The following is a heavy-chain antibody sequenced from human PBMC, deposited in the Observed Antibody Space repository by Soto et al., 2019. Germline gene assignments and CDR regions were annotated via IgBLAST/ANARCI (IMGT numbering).Heavy chain of an antibody. CDR1: GYSISSGYY. D-gene: IGHD3-22*01. CDR2: IYHSGST. J-gene: IGHJ4*02. CDR3: ARVHSGYSCFDY. Sequence: SETLSLTCAVSGYSISSGYYWGWIRQPPGKGLEWIGSIYHSGSTYYNPSLKSRVTISVDTSKNQFSLKLSSVTAADTAVYYCARVHSGYSCFDYWGQGTLVT. V-gene: IGHV4-38-2*01.